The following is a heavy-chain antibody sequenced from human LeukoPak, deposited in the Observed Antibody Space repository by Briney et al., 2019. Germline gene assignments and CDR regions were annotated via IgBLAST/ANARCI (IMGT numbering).Heavy chain of an antibody. D-gene: IGHD2-15*01. J-gene: IGHJ3*02. CDR2: IYHSGST. CDR1: GGSISSGGYS. V-gene: IGHV4-30-2*01. Sequence: SQTLSLTCAVSGGSISSGGYSWSWIRQPPGKGLEWIGYIYHSGSTYYNPSLKSRVTISVDRSKNQFSLKLSSVAAADTAVYYCARDDCSGGSCYSNDAFDIWGQGTMVTVSS. CDR3: ARDDCSGGSCYSNDAFDI.